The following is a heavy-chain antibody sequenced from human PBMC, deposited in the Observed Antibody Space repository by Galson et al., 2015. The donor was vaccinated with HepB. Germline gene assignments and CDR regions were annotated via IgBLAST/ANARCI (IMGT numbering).Heavy chain of an antibody. D-gene: IGHD2-2*01. CDR2: ISYDGSNK. CDR3: AKDHIVVVPAAMDFDY. J-gene: IGHJ4*02. V-gene: IGHV3-30*18. CDR1: GFTFSSYG. Sequence: SLRLSCAASGFTFSSYGMHWVRQAPGKGLEWVAVISYDGSNKYYADSVKGRFTISRDNSKNTLYLQMNSLRAEDTAVYYCAKDHIVVVPAAMDFDYWGQGTLVTVSS.